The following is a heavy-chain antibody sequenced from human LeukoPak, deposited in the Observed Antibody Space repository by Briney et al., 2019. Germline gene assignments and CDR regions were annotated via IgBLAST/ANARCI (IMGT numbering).Heavy chain of an antibody. D-gene: IGHD3-22*01. J-gene: IGHJ4*02. CDR1: GFTFSSYW. CDR3: ARRWSYDSSGNDY. Sequence: PGGSLRLSCAASGFTFSSYWMHWVRQAPGKGLVWVSRINSDGSTTYADSVKGRFTISRDNAKNTLYLRMNSLRAEDTAVYYCARRWSYDSSGNDYWGRGTLVTVSS. CDR2: INSDGST. V-gene: IGHV3-74*01.